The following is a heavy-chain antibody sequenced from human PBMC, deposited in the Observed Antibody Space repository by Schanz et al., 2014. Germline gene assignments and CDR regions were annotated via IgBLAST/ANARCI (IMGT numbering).Heavy chain of an antibody. Sequence: QVQLVESGGGVVQPGRSLRLSCAASGFSFSTYAIHWVRQAPGKGLEWVAVISKDGSSKYSADSVKGRFTISRDNSKNTLFLQMNSLRAEDTAVYYCARDRQQLVGRIGYYYGMDVWGQGTTVTVSS. D-gene: IGHD6-13*01. V-gene: IGHV3-30*04. J-gene: IGHJ6*02. CDR2: ISKDGSSK. CDR3: ARDRQQLVGRIGYYYGMDV. CDR1: GFSFSTYA.